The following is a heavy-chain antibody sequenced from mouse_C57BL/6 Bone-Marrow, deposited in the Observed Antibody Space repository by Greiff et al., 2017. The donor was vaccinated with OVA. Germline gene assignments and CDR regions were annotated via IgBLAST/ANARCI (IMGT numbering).Heavy chain of an antibody. V-gene: IGHV1-7*01. D-gene: IGHD1-1*01. Sequence: VKVVESGAELAKPGASVKLSCKASGYTFTSYWMHWVKQRPGQGLEWIGYINPSSGYTKYNQKFKDKATLTADKSSSTAYMQLSSLTYEDSAVYYCARRKTTVVATDWYFDVWGTGTTVTVSS. CDR1: GYTFTSYW. CDR2: INPSSGYT. CDR3: ARRKTTVVATDWYFDV. J-gene: IGHJ1*03.